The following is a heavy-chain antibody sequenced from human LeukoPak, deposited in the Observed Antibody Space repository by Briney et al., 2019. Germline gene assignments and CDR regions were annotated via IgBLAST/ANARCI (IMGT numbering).Heavy chain of an antibody. D-gene: IGHD5-18*01. J-gene: IGHJ4*02. V-gene: IGHV3-23*01. CDR3: AKDMRSDTAMVPFDY. CDR1: GFSFSSYA. CDR2: ISGSGGST. Sequence: GGSLRLSCAASGFSFSSYAMSWVRQAPGKGLEWVSAISGSGGSTYYADSVKGRFTISRDNSKNTLYLQMNSLRAEDTAVYYCAKDMRSDTAMVPFDYWGQGTLVTVSS.